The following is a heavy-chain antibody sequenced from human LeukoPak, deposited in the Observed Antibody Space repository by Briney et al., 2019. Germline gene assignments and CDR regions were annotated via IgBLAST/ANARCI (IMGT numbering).Heavy chain of an antibody. J-gene: IGHJ4*02. CDR3: ARAPPTYYDFWSGYLGY. Sequence: ASVKVSCKASGYTFTSYGIGWVRQAPGQGLEWMGWISAYNGNTNYAQKLQGRVTMTTDTSTSTAYMELRSLRSDDTAVYYCARAPPTYYDFWSGYLGYWGQGTLVTVSS. CDR1: GYTFTSYG. V-gene: IGHV1-18*01. D-gene: IGHD3-3*01. CDR2: ISAYNGNT.